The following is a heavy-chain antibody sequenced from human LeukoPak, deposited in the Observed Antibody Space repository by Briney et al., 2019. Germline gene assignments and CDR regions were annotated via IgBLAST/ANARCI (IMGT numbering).Heavy chain of an antibody. CDR2: IYWNDDQ. J-gene: IGHJ4*02. CDR1: GFSPSSSGVG. D-gene: IGHD4-17*01. Sequence: SGPTLVKPTQTLTLTCTFSGFSPSSSGVGVGLIRQPPGKALEWLALIYWNDDQRYSPSLKSRLTITKDTSKNQVVLTMTNMHPVDTSTYYCAHNYRDDFDYWGQGTLVTVSS. V-gene: IGHV2-5*01. CDR3: AHNYRDDFDY.